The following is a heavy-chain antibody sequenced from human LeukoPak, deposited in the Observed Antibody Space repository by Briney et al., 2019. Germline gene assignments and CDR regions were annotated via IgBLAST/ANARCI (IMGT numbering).Heavy chain of an antibody. CDR1: GGSFSGYY. V-gene: IGHV4-34*01. D-gene: IGHD5-18*01. CDR2: INHSGST. CDR3: ARDSVDTAMVMDY. Sequence: PSETLSLTCAVYGGSFSGYYWSWIRQPPGKGLEWIGEINHSGSTNYNPSLKSRVTISVDTSKNQFSLKLSSVTAADMAVYYCARDSVDTAMVMDYWGQGTLVTVSS. J-gene: IGHJ4*02.